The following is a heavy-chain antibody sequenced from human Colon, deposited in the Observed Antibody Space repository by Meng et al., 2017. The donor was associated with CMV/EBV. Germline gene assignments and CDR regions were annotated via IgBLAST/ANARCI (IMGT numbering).Heavy chain of an antibody. D-gene: IGHD3-10*01. CDR1: GGSFSNYY. CDR3: AGGTYQAWEVLYF. V-gene: IGHV4-34*01. J-gene: IGHJ4*02. Sequence: VQSQQLGPGLLKPSETLSLTCVFSGGSFSNYYWSWIRQSPGKGLEWIGDIHQSGITNHNPSLKSRVTISIDTSKNQFSLKLSSVTAADTALYYCAGGTYQAWEVLYFWGQGTLVTVSS. CDR2: IHQSGIT.